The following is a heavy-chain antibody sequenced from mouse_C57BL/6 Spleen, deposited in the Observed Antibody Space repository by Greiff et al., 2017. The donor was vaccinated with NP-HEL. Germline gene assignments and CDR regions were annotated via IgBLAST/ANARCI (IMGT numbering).Heavy chain of an antibody. CDR2: IWSGGST. Sequence: VKLMESGPGLVQPSQSLSITCTVSGFSLTSYGVHWVRQSPGKGLEWLGVIWSGGSTDYNAAFISRLSISKDNSKSQVFFKMNSLQADDTAIYYCARGGSDYAMDYWGQGTSVTVSS. V-gene: IGHV2-2*01. CDR3: ARGGSDYAMDY. J-gene: IGHJ4*01. CDR1: GFSLTSYG.